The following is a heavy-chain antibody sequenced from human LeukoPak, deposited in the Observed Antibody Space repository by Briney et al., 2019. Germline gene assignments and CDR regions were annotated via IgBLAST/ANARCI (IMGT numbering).Heavy chain of an antibody. CDR1: GYTFTGYY. V-gene: IGHV1-2*02. CDR2: INPNSGGT. Sequence: GASVKVSCKASGYTFTGYYMHWVRQAPGQGLEWMGWINPNSGGTNYAQKFQGRVTMTRDTSISTAYMELSRLRSDDTAVYYCATHGYYDSSGYIFTGEASNFGYWGQGTLVTVSS. J-gene: IGHJ4*02. CDR3: ATHGYYDSSGYIFTGEASNFGY. D-gene: IGHD3-22*01.